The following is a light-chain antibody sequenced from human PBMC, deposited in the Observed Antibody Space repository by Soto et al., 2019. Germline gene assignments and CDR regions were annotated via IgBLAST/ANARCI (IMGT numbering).Light chain of an antibody. CDR1: GSNIGPNY. J-gene: IGLJ3*02. V-gene: IGLV1-47*02. Sequence: QSVLTQSPSASGTPGQRITISCSGSGSNIGPNYVYWFQQFPGTAPKLLIYNDDQRPSGVPDRFSGSKSGTSASLGISGLRSEDEVDYYCAAWDDSLTGRVFGGGTQLTVL. CDR2: NDD. CDR3: AAWDDSLTGRV.